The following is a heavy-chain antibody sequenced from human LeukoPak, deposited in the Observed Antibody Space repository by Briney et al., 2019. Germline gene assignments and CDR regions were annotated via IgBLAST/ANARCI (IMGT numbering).Heavy chain of an antibody. V-gene: IGHV3-23*01. J-gene: IGHJ4*02. CDR3: AREFGAYSSGWSEY. CDR2: ISGSGGTT. D-gene: IGHD6-19*01. CDR1: EFTFSSYA. Sequence: PGGSLRLSCAASEFTFSSYAMSWVRQAPGKGLEWVSAISGSGGTTYHAVSVKGRFTISRDNSKNTLYLQMNSLRAEDTAVYYCAREFGAYSSGWSEYWGQGTLVTVSS.